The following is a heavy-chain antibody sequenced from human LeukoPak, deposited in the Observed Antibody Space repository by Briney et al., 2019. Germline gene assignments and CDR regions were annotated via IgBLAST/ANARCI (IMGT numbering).Heavy chain of an antibody. D-gene: IGHD2-21*01. V-gene: IGHV4-4*07. CDR3: ARDRIVVPGLNP. Sequence: PSETLSLTCIVSGDSISNYYWSWIRQPAGKGLEWIGRTYTSGSTNYNPSLKSRVTMSVDTSKNQFSLKLSSVTAADTAVYYCARDRIVVPGLNPWGQGTLVTVSS. J-gene: IGHJ5*02. CDR1: GDSISNYY. CDR2: TYTSGST.